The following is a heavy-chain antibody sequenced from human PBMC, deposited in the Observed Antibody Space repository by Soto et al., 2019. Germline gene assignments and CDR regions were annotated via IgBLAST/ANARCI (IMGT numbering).Heavy chain of an antibody. CDR2: TSGSGGST. CDR1: RFTFSSYA. D-gene: IGHD2-2*02. Sequence: GSLRISCEASRFTFSSYAIIWVLQTPWNWLEWVSTTSGSGGSTYYTDSVKGRFTISRDNSKNTLYLQMNSLRAEDTAVYYCAKEYPRDYYYMDVWGKGTTVTV. CDR3: AKEYPRDYYYMDV. V-gene: IGHV3-23*01. J-gene: IGHJ6*03.